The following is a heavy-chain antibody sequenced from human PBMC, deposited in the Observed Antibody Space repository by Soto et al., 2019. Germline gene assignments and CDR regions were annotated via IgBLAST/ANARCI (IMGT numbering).Heavy chain of an antibody. V-gene: IGHV4-30-4*01. Sequence: LSLTVTVPGEYISSDDYSWSWIRQPPGKGLEWIGYIHYSGSTYYNPSLKSRVILSVDTSKNQLYLKMSSVTAADTAVYYWARVEILAGYTFDYWGQGTLVTVSS. J-gene: IGHJ4*02. CDR1: GEYISSDDYS. CDR3: ARVEILAGYTFDY. D-gene: IGHD3-9*01. CDR2: IHYSGST.